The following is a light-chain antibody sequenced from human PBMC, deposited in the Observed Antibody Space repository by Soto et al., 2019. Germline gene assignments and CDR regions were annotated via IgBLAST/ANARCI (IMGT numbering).Light chain of an antibody. CDR2: DVS. CDR3: SSYTSSSSLWV. J-gene: IGLJ3*02. CDR1: SSDVGGYNY. Sequence: QSALTQPASVSGSPGQSITISCTGTSSDVGGYNYASWYQQHPGKAPKLMIYDVSNRPSGVSNRFSGSKSGNTASLTISGLQAEDEADYYCSSYTSSSSLWVFGGGTKVTVL. V-gene: IGLV2-14*01.